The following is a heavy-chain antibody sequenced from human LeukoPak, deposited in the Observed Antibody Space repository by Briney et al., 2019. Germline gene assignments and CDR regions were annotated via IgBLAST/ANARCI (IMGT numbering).Heavy chain of an antibody. V-gene: IGHV4-59*03. D-gene: IGHD3/OR15-3a*01. J-gene: IGHJ4*02. CDR2: IYYRGDI. CDR1: DGSIRTYY. CDR3: ATHKDWAEAD. Sequence: SETLSLTCSVSDGSIRTYYWSWIRQSPGQGLEWIGNIYYRGDINYNPSLKSRVIISIDTSKNQFSLKVTSLTAADTAVYYCATHKDWAEADWGQGTLVIVSS.